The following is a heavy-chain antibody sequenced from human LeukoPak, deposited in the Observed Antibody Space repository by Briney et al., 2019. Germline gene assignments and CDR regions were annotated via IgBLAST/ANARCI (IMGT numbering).Heavy chain of an antibody. CDR3: ARGDSMIVVVKGFDY. Sequence: GGSLRLSCAASGFTFSSYAMHWVRQAPGKGLEYVSAISTNGGSTYYANPVKGRFTISRDNSKNTLYLQMGSLRAEDMAVYYCARGDSMIVVVKGFDYWGQGTLVTVSS. CDR1: GFTFSSYA. J-gene: IGHJ4*02. D-gene: IGHD3-22*01. CDR2: ISTNGGST. V-gene: IGHV3-64*01.